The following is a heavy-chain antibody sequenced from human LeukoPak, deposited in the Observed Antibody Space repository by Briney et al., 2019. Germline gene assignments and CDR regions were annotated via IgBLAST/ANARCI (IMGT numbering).Heavy chain of an antibody. J-gene: IGHJ4*02. CDR3: ARVIAARPTYFDY. CDR2: IYHSGST. Sequence: SETLSLTCTVSGYSISSGYYWGWIRQPPGKGLEWIGSIYHSGSTYYNPSLKSRVTISVDTSKNQFSLKLSSVTAADTAVYYCARVIAARPTYFDYWGQGTLVTASS. V-gene: IGHV4-38-2*02. CDR1: GYSISSGYY. D-gene: IGHD6-6*01.